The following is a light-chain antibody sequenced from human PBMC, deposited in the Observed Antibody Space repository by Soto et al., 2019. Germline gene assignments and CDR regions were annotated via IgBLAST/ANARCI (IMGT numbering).Light chain of an antibody. V-gene: IGKV1-5*03. J-gene: IGKJ4*01. CDR3: QQYNSYSLLT. CDR2: KTS. CDR1: QRISRW. Sequence: DIQMTQSPSTLSASVGDRVTITCRASQRISRWLARYQQKPGKAPKVLIYKTSSLKSGVPSRFSGSGSGTEFTLTISSLQPDDFATYYCQQYNSYSLLTFGGGTKVEIK.